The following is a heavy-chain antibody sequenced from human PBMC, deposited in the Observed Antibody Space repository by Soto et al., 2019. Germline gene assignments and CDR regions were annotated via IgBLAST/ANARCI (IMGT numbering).Heavy chain of an antibody. CDR2: IIPILGIA. J-gene: IGHJ3*02. D-gene: IGHD2-15*01. Sequence: SVKVSCKASGGTFSSYTISWVRQAPGQGLEWMGRIIPILGIANYAQKFQGRVTITADKSTSTAYMELSSLRSEDTAVYYCASPGPGYCSGGSCYDDAFDIWGQGTMVTVSS. CDR3: ASPGPGYCSGGSCYDDAFDI. CDR1: GGTFSSYT. V-gene: IGHV1-69*02.